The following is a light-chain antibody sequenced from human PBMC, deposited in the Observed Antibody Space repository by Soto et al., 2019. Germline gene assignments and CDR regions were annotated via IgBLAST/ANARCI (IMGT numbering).Light chain of an antibody. CDR3: QQVNNYPLT. CDR1: QSISSY. V-gene: IGKV1-39*01. CDR2: AAS. Sequence: DIQSTQSPSSLSASVGARVTITCRASQSISSYLNWYQQKPGKAPKLLIYAASSLQSGVPSRFSGSGSGTDFTLTISTLQTEDFATYYCQQVNNYPLTFGEGTKVEIK. J-gene: IGKJ4*01.